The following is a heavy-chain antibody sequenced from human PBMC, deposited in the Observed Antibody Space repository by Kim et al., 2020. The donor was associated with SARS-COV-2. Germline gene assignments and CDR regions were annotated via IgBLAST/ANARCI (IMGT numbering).Heavy chain of an antibody. Sequence: ADSVKGRLTISRDNSKNTLYLQMNSLRAEDTAVYYCARDPGGSLAGSDYWGQGTLVTVSS. V-gene: IGHV3-30*01. D-gene: IGHD1-26*01. CDR3: ARDPGGSLAGSDY. J-gene: IGHJ4*02.